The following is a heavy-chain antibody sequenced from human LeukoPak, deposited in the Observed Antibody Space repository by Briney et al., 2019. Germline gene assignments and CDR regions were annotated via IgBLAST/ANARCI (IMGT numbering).Heavy chain of an antibody. Sequence: GGSLRLSCAASGFTFSTYAMSWVRQAPGKGLEWVSGTSSGGGGTDYADSVKGRFTISRDNSKNTLYLQMNSLRAEDTAVYYCAKAFSTSRSGAESWGQGTLVTVSS. V-gene: IGHV3-23*01. CDR1: GFTFSTYA. CDR2: TSSGGGGT. D-gene: IGHD2-2*01. CDR3: AKAFSTSRSGAES. J-gene: IGHJ5*02.